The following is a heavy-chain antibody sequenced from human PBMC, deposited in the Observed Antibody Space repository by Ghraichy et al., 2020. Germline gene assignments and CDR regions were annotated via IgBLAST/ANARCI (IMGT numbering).Heavy chain of an antibody. CDR3: AKDQIPNNGGLRSYYYYGMDV. CDR1: GFTFSSYG. V-gene: IGHV3-30*18. J-gene: IGHJ6*02. Sequence: GESLNISCAASGFTFSSYGMHWVRQAPGKGLEWVAVISYDGSNKYYADSVKGRFTISRDNSKNTLYLQMNSLRAEDTAVYYCAKDQIPNNGGLRSYYYYGMDVWGQGTTVTVSS. D-gene: IGHD1/OR15-1a*01. CDR2: ISYDGSNK.